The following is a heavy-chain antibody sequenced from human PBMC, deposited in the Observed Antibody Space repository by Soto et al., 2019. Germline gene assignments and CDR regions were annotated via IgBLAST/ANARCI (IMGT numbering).Heavy chain of an antibody. CDR1: GFTFSIYG. V-gene: IGHV3-33*01. CDR3: ARDDDNEANAFDY. J-gene: IGHJ4*02. CDR2: IWNDGIRK. Sequence: PGGSLRLSCAASGFTFSIYGMHWVRHAPGKGLEWVALIWNDGIRKDYVDSVKGRFTISRDNSKNTLDLQMNRLRVEDTAVYYCARDDDNEANAFDYWGPGIVVTVPQ. D-gene: IGHD5-12*01.